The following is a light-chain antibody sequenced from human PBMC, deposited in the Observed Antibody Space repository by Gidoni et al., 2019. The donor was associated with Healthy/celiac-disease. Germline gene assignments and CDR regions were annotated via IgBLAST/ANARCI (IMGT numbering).Light chain of an antibody. CDR3: QQYGSSQT. CDR2: GAS. J-gene: IGKJ1*01. CDR1: PSVSSSY. Sequence: EIVLTPSPGTLSLSPGERATLSCRASPSVSSSYLAWYQQKPGQAPRLLICGASRRAPDLPHRCSGSGSGTAFTLTISRLEPEDFAVYYCQQYGSSQTFGQGTKVEIK. V-gene: IGKV3-20*01.